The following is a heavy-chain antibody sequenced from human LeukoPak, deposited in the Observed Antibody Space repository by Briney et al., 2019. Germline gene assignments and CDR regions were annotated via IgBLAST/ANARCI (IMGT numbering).Heavy chain of an antibody. Sequence: PSETLSLTCAVYGGSFSGYYWSWIRQPPGKGLEWIGEINHSGSTNYNPSLKSRVTISVDTSKNQLSLKLSSVTAADTAVYYCALTYYYDSRGYYSLAYWGQGTLVTVSS. D-gene: IGHD3-22*01. J-gene: IGHJ4*02. CDR3: ALTYYYDSRGYYSLAY. V-gene: IGHV4-34*01. CDR2: INHSGST. CDR1: GGSFSGYY.